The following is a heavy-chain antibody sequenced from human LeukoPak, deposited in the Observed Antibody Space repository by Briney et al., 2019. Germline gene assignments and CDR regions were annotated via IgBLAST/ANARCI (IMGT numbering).Heavy chain of an antibody. Sequence: GGSLRLSCATSGFTFRNYWMSWVRQAPGKGLEWLANIKQDGSEKYYVDSVKGRFTISRDNSKNTLYLQMNSLRVEDTAVYYCARSYSYGGIHYWGQGTLVTVSS. D-gene: IGHD5-18*01. CDR2: IKQDGSEK. V-gene: IGHV3-7*01. J-gene: IGHJ4*02. CDR3: ARSYSYGGIHY. CDR1: GFTFRNYW.